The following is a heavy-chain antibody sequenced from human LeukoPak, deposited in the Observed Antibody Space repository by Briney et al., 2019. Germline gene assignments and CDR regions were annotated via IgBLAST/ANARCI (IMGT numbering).Heavy chain of an antibody. J-gene: IGHJ6*03. CDR1: GFTFSHYS. CDR2: ITSSSSHI. D-gene: IGHD4-11*01. V-gene: IGHV3-21*01. CDR3: ARVMMGATVTTFHYYCMDV. Sequence: GGSLRLSCAACGFTFSHYSIDWVRQAPGKGLERVASITSSSSHIYYADSVKGRFTISRDNAKNEVYLQMNSLRDEDTAIYYCARVMMGATVTTFHYYCMDVWGVGTTVTVSS.